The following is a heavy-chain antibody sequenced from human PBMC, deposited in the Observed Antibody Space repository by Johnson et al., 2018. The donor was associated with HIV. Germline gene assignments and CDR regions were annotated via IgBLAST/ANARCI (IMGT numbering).Heavy chain of an antibody. CDR1: GFTFSIYW. V-gene: IGHV3-7*05. Sequence: EKLVESGGVVVQPGGSLRLSCAASGFTFSIYWMTWVRQAPGKGLEWVASIRQDGSEKYFVDSVKGRFTISRDNAKNSLYLQMNSLRVEDTAVYYCASSQGSGEGAFDIWG. J-gene: IGHJ3*02. CDR3: ASSQGSGEGAFDI. CDR2: IRQDGSEK. D-gene: IGHD2-21*01.